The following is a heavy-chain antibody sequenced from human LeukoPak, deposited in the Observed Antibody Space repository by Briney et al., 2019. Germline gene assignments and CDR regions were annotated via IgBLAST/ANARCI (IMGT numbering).Heavy chain of an antibody. J-gene: IGHJ4*02. V-gene: IGHV4-31*03. CDR3: ARAPHGRWNQIMITFGGGSGYYFDY. CDR2: IYYSGST. Sequence: SQTLSLTCTVSGGSISSGGYYWSWIRQHPGKGLEWIGYIYYSGSTYYNPSLKSRVTISVDTSKNQFSLKLSSVTAADTAVYYCARAPHGRWNQIMITFGGGSGYYFDYWGQGTLVTVSS. D-gene: IGHD3-16*01. CDR1: GGSISSGGYY.